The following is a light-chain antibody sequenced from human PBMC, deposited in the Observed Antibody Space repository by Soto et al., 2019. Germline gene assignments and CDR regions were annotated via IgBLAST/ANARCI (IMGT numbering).Light chain of an antibody. CDR2: SYD. J-gene: IGLJ1*01. Sequence: LTQPPSASGTPGQRVTISCSTSSSNIGGNTVNWYQQVPGTAPKLLIYSYDQRPSGVPDRFSGSKSGTSASLAISGLQSEDEADYYCAAWDASLNGYVFGTGTKVTVL. V-gene: IGLV1-44*01. CDR3: AAWDASLNGYV. CDR1: SSNIGGNT.